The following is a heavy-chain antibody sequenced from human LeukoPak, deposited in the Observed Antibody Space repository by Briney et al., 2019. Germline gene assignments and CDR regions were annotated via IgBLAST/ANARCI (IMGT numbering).Heavy chain of an antibody. J-gene: IGHJ4*02. V-gene: IGHV3-30*02. CDR2: IRYDGSNK. Sequence: PGGSLRLSCAASGFTFSSYGMHWVRQAPGKGLEWVAFIRYDGSNKYYADSVKGRFTISRDNSKNTLYLQMNSLRAEGTAVYYCANAGSSGYPSDYWGQGTLATVSS. D-gene: IGHD3-22*01. CDR3: ANAGSSGYPSDY. CDR1: GFTFSSYG.